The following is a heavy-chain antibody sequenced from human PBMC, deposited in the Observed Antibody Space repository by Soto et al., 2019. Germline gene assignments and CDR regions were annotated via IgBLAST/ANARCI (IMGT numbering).Heavy chain of an antibody. CDR1: GFTFSSYA. CDR2: ISYDGSNK. J-gene: IGHJ4*02. V-gene: IGHV3-30-3*01. Sequence: QVQLVESGGGVVQPGRSLRLSCAASGFTFSSYAMHWVRQAPGKGLEWVAVISYDGSNKYYADSVKGRFTISRDNSKNTLHLQMNSLRAEDTAVYYCAREAPPASYAPYFDYWGQGTLVTVSS. D-gene: IGHD2-2*01. CDR3: AREAPPASYAPYFDY.